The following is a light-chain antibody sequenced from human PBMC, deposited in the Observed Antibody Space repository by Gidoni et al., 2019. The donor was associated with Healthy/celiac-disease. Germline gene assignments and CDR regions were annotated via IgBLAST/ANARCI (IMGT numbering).Light chain of an antibody. CDR2: DAS. CDR1: QSVSSY. V-gene: IGKV3-11*01. J-gene: IGKJ5*01. CDR3: QQRSNWPPT. Sequence: TQSPATLSLSPGERATLSCRASQSVSSYLAWYQQKPGQAPRLLIYDASNRATGIPARFSGSGSGTDFTLTISSLEPEDFAVYYCQQRSNWPPTFXXXTRLEIK.